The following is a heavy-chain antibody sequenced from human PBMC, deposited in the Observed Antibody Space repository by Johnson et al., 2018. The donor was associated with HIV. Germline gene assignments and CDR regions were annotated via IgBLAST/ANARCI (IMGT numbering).Heavy chain of an antibody. D-gene: IGHD3-3*01. CDR2: ISGSGGST. CDR1: GFTFSSYA. V-gene: IGHV3-23*04. CDR3: ARDQAIVGVVLASDAFDI. J-gene: IGHJ3*02. Sequence: VQLVESGGGLVQPGGSLRLSCAASGFTFSSYAMSWVRQAPGTGLEWVSVISGSGGSTYYADPVKGRFTISRDNSRNTLYLQMNSLRAEDTAVYDCARDQAIVGVVLASDAFDIWGQGTMVTVSS.